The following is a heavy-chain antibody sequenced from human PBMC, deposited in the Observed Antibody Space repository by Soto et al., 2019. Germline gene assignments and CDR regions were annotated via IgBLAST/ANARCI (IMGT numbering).Heavy chain of an antibody. CDR1: GGSFRGYY. J-gene: IGHJ6*02. V-gene: IGHV4-34*01. CDR2: INHSGST. D-gene: IGHD3-22*01. Sequence: TSETLSLTCAVYGGSFRGYYWSWIRQPPGKGLEWIGEINHSGSTNYNPSLKSRVTISVDTSKNQFSLKLSSVTAADTAVYYCARRLYYDSSGFEGGGMDVWGQGTTVTVSS. CDR3: ARRLYYDSSGFEGGGMDV.